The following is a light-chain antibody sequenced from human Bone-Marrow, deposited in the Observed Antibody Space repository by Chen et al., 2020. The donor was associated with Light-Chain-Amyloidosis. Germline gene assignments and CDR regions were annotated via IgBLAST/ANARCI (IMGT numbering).Light chain of an antibody. CDR3: QQRSNWPPYT. V-gene: IGKV3D-20*02. CDR1: QSVSSSY. Sequence: EIVLTQYPGTLSLSSGERATISCRASQSVSSSYLAWYQQKPGQAPRLRIYGASSRATGIPDRFSGSGSGTDFTLTISSLEPEDFAVYYCQQRSNWPPYTFGQGTKLEIK. CDR2: GAS. J-gene: IGKJ2*01.